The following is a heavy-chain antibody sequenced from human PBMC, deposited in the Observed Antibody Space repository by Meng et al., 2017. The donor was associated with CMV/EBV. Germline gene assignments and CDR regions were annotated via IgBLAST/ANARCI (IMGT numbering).Heavy chain of an antibody. CDR2: INHSGST. Sequence: GSLRLSCAVYGGSFSGYYWSWIRQPPGKGLEWMGEINHSGSTNYNPSLKGRVTISVDTSKNQFSLKLSSVTAADAAVYYCARRDGYKGGLDYWGQGTLVTVSS. J-gene: IGHJ4*02. CDR1: GGSFSGYY. CDR3: ARRDGYKGGLDY. V-gene: IGHV4-34*01. D-gene: IGHD5-24*01.